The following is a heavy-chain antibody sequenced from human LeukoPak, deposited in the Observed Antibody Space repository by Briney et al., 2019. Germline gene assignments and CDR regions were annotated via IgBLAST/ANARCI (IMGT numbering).Heavy chain of an antibody. J-gene: IGHJ4*02. V-gene: IGHV1-8*01. D-gene: IGHD3-22*01. Sequence: GASVTVSCKASGYTFTSHDINWVRQAPGQGLEWMGWMNPNSDNTGYARKFQGRVTITRNTSISTAYMELSSLRSEDTAVYYCARVYDSSGHYPIDYWGQGTLVTVSS. CDR1: GYTFTSHD. CDR2: MNPNSDNT. CDR3: ARVYDSSGHYPIDY.